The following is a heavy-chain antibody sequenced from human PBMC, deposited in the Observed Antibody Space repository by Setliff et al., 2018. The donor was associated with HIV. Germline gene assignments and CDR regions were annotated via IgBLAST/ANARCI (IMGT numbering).Heavy chain of an antibody. V-gene: IGHV4-34*01. CDR2: INQCGST. D-gene: IGHD3-22*01. J-gene: IGHJ4*02. CDR1: GGSLSGDY. CDR3: ARHDSGGYYSLDY. Sequence: SETLSLTCAVYGGSLSGDYWSWIRQPPGKGLEWIGEINQCGSTNYNPSLKSRVIISVDTSKNQLSLKLSSVTAADTAVYYCARHDSGGYYSLDYWGQGTLVTVSS.